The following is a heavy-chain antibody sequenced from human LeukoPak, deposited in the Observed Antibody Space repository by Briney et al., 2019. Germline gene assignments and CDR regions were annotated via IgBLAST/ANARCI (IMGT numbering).Heavy chain of an antibody. J-gene: IGHJ4*02. D-gene: IGHD6-19*01. CDR1: GDSVSSNSAA. CDR2: TYYRSKWYN. CDR3: ARHLAGRVDY. V-gene: IGHV6-1*01. Sequence: QTLSLTCAISGDSVSSNSAAWNWIRQSPSRGLEWLGRTYYRSKWYNDYAESVKSRITINPGTSTNQFSLQLNSVNPEGTAVYYCARHLAGRVDYWGQGTLVTVSS.